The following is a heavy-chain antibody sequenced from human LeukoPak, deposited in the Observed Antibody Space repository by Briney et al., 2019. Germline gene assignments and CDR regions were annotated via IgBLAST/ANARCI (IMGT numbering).Heavy chain of an antibody. CDR3: AREAAAADAYYYYGMDV. CDR2: IIPIFGTA. D-gene: IGHD6-13*01. CDR1: GGTISSYA. V-gene: IGHV1-69*01. Sequence: SVKVSCKASGGTISSYAISWVRQAPGQGLEWMGGIIPIFGTANYAQKFQGRVTITADESTSTAYMELSSLRSEDTAVYYCAREAAAADAYYYYGMDVWGKGTTVTVSS. J-gene: IGHJ6*04.